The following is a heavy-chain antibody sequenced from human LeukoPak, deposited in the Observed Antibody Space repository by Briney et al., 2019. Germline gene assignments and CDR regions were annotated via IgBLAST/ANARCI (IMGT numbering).Heavy chain of an antibody. CDR2: ISYDGSNK. CDR1: GFTFSSYG. J-gene: IGHJ4*02. V-gene: IGHV3-30*18. D-gene: IGHD2-2*01. CDR3: AKSTGICSSTTCYPSFDY. Sequence: GGSLRLSCVASGFTFSSYGMRWVRQAPGEGLEWVAVISYDGSNKFYADSVKGRFTISRDNSKNTLYLQMNSLRVEDTAVYYCAKSTGICSSTTCYPSFDYWGQGTLVTVSS.